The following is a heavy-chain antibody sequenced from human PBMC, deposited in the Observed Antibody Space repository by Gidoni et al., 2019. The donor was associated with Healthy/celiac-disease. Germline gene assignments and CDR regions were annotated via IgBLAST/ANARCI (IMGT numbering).Heavy chain of an antibody. CDR1: EFSVSSNY. Sequence: EVQLVESGGGLIQPGGSLRLSCAASEFSVSSNYMSWVRQPPGKGLEWVSVIYIGGTTYYADSVKGRFTISRDNSKNTLYLQMNSLRAEDTAMYYCAREGFYYGGSGYYYDWGQGTLVTV. J-gene: IGHJ4*02. CDR3: AREGFYYGGSGYYYD. CDR2: IYIGGTT. V-gene: IGHV3-53*01. D-gene: IGHD3-22*01.